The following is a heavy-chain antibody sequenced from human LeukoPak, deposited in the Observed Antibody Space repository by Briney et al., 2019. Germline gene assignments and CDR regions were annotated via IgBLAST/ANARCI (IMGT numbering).Heavy chain of an antibody. CDR2: INEDATTT. CDR3: VRDLILVWTPGDDFDF. J-gene: IGHJ4*02. V-gene: IGHV3-74*01. Sequence: GGSLRLSCAASGFAFSAYRMHWVRQAPGKGLEWVSRINEDATTTTYADSVKGRFFISRDNTKKSLYLQMNNLRAEDTAVYYCVRDLILVWTPGDDFDFWGQGTLVIVSS. D-gene: IGHD3-16*01. CDR1: GFAFSAYR.